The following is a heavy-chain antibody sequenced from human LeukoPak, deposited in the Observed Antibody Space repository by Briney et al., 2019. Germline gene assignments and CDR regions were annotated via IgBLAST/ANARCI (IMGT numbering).Heavy chain of an antibody. CDR1: GFTFSSYG. Sequence: PGGSLRLSCAASGFTFSSYGMHWVRQAPGKGLEWVAVISYDGSNKYYADSVKGRFTISRDNSKNTLYLQMNSLRAEDTAVYYCAKDLYDFWSGYGSSFDYWGQGTLVTVSS. V-gene: IGHV3-30*18. CDR2: ISYDGSNK. J-gene: IGHJ4*02. CDR3: AKDLYDFWSGYGSSFDY. D-gene: IGHD3-3*01.